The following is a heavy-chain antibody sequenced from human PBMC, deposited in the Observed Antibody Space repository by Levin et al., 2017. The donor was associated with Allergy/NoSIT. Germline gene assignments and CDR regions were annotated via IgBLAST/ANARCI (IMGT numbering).Heavy chain of an antibody. D-gene: IGHD3-16*01. V-gene: IGHV3-7*04. CDR3: ARGAFYPDY. CDR2: IKHDGSEK. Sequence: GGSLRLSCAASGFTFSGYWMSWARQAPGKGLEWVANIKHDGSEKYYVDSVKGRFTISRDNAKNFLFLQMNSLRDEDTAVYYCARGAFYPDYWGQGTLVIVSS. CDR1: GFTFSGYW. J-gene: IGHJ4*02.